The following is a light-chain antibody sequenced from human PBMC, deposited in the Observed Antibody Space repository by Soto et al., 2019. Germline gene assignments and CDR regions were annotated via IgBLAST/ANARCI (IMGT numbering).Light chain of an antibody. V-gene: IGKV1-5*03. J-gene: IGKJ1*01. Sequence: DIQMTQSPSTLSGTVGARVTIPCRASQTISSWLAWYQQKPGKAPKLLIYKASTLKSGVPSRFSGSGSGTEFTLTISSLQPDDFATYYCQHYNSYSEAFGQGTKVDIK. CDR3: QHYNSYSEA. CDR1: QTISSW. CDR2: KAS.